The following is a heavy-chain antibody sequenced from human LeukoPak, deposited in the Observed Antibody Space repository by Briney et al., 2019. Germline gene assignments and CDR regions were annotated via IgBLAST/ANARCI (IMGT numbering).Heavy chain of an antibody. CDR2: IYSGGST. CDR3: ARLSYYYYMDV. Sequence: GGSLRLSCAASGFTVSSNYMSWVRQAPGKGLEWVSVIYSGGSTYYADSVKGRFTISRDNSKNTLYLQMNSLRAEDTAVYYYARLSYYYYMDVWGKGTTVTVSS. J-gene: IGHJ6*03. CDR1: GFTVSSNY. V-gene: IGHV3-53*01.